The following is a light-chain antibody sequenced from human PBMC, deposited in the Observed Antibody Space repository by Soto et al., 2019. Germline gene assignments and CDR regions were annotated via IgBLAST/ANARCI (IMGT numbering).Light chain of an antibody. J-gene: IGKJ4*01. CDR3: QEYNGNSGLT. V-gene: IGKV1-5*03. Sequence: DIQMTQSPSTLSASVGDRVTITCRASQNIRSWLAWYQQKPGKAPELLIYSASGLESGVPSRFSGSGSGTAFTLTISSLQPDDFAPYYCQEYNGNSGLTFGGGTKVEIK. CDR1: QNIRSW. CDR2: SAS.